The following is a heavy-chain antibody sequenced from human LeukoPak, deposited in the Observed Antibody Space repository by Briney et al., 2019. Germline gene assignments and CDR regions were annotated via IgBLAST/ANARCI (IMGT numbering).Heavy chain of an antibody. CDR2: ISGSGGNT. J-gene: IGHJ4*02. CDR1: GFTFSSYA. V-gene: IGHV3-23*01. CDR3: AKDPRRFYEGARVGYYFDY. D-gene: IGHD5/OR15-5a*01. Sequence: GGSLRLSCAASGFTFSSYAMSWVRQAPGKGLAWVSAISGSGGNTYYADSVKGRFTISGDNSKNTLYLQMNSLRAEDTAVYYCAKDPRRFYEGARVGYYFDYWGQGTLVTVSS.